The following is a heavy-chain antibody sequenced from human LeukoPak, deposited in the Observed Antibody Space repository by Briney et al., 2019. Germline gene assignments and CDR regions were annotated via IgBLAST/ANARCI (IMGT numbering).Heavy chain of an antibody. D-gene: IGHD3-22*01. J-gene: IGHJ4*02. Sequence: SETLSLTCAVYGGSFSGYYWSWIRQPPGKGLEWIWEINHSGSTNYNPSLKSRVTISVDTSKNQFSLKLSSVTAADTAAYYCARDYHDSSGYYGPDYWGQGTLVTVSS. V-gene: IGHV4-34*01. CDR2: INHSGST. CDR1: GGSFSGYY. CDR3: ARDYHDSSGYYGPDY.